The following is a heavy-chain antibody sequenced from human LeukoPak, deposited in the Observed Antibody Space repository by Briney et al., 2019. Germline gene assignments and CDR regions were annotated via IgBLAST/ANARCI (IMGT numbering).Heavy chain of an antibody. V-gene: IGHV1-69*13. CDR3: ARDRVRYCSGGSCYQFYY. D-gene: IGHD2-15*01. CDR1: GGTFSSYA. J-gene: IGHJ4*02. CDR2: IIPIFGTA. Sequence: SVTVSCTASGGTFSSYAISWVRQAPGQGLEWMGGIIPIFGTANYAQKFQGRVTITADESTSTAYMELSSLRSEDTAVYYCARDRVRYCSGGSCYQFYYWGQGTLVTVSS.